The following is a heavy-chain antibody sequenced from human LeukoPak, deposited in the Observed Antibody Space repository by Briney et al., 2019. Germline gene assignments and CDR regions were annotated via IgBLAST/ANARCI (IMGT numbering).Heavy chain of an antibody. D-gene: IGHD4-23*01. Sequence: KASETLSLTCSVSGGSISSGGYYWSWIRQPPGKGLEWIGEINDSGSTNYNPSLKSRATISADTSKNQFSLNLSSVTAADTAVYYCARHMLGGKRSFDSWGQGTLVTVSS. CDR3: ARHMLGGKRSFDS. CDR1: GGSISSGGYY. V-gene: IGHV4-39*01. CDR2: INDSGST. J-gene: IGHJ4*02.